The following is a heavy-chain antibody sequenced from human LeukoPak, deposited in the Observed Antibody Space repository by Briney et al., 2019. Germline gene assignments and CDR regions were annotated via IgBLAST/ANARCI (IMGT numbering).Heavy chain of an antibody. J-gene: IGHJ4*02. CDR3: ARLDRRITMVRGLRQRDY. Sequence: SETLSLTCAVYGGSFSGYYWSWIRQPPGKGLEWIGEINHSGSTNYNPSLKSRVTISVDTSKNQFSLKLSSVTAADTAVYYCARLDRRITMVRGLRQRDYWGQGTLVTVSS. V-gene: IGHV4-34*01. CDR2: INHSGST. CDR1: GGSFSGYY. D-gene: IGHD3-10*01.